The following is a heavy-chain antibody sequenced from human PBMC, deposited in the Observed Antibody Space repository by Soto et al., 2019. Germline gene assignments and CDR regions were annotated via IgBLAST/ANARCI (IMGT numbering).Heavy chain of an antibody. V-gene: IGHV4-34*01. CDR1: GGSFSGFY. J-gene: IGHJ6*02. Sequence: QVQLHQWGAGLVKPSETLSLTCGVSGGSFSGFYWTWIRQSPGKGLEWIGEINHSGLTNYNPSLKSRLTISLETSNNQIFLNLTSVTAADTGVYFCARGSVIRFLDTLDYGMAVWGQGTTVTVSS. CDR2: INHSGLT. CDR3: ARGSVIRFLDTLDYGMAV. D-gene: IGHD5-18*01.